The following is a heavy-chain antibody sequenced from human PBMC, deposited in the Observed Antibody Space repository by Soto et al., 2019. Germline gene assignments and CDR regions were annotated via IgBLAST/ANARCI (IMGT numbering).Heavy chain of an antibody. Sequence: PGGSLRLSCAASGFSFSTYWMSWVRQVPGTGLEWVANIKADGSETYYVDSVRGRFTISRDNAKTSLFLQLNSLRAEDTAVYYCAKGIISWFDPWGQGTPVTVSS. V-gene: IGHV3-7*03. CDR1: GFSFSTYW. CDR3: AKGIISWFDP. J-gene: IGHJ5*02. CDR2: IKADGSET. D-gene: IGHD2-21*01.